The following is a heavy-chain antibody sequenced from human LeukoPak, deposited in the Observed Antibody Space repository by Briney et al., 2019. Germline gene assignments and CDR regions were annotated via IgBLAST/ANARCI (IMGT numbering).Heavy chain of an antibody. CDR3: ARVMMGATVTTFHYYCMDV. Sequence: GSLRLSCAASGFTVSSNYMSWVRQAPGKGLERVASITSSSSHIYYADSVKGRFTISRDNAKNELYLQMNSLRAEDTAIYYCARVMMGATVTTFHYYCMDVWGVGTTVTVSS. J-gene: IGHJ6*03. V-gene: IGHV3-21*01. D-gene: IGHD4-11*01. CDR2: ITSSSSHI. CDR1: GFTVSSNY.